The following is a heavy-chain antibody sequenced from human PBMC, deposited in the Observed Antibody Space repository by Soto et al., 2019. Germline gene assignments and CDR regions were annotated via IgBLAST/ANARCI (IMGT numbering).Heavy chain of an antibody. J-gene: IGHJ4*02. Sequence: GGSLRLSCAASAVTFSGFGMHWVRQAPGKGLEWVAVIWYDGSNKYYADSVKGRFTISRDNSKNTLYLQMNSLRAEDTAVYYCARENDDQGVISYFDYWGQGTLVTVSS. CDR2: IWYDGSNK. CDR1: AVTFSGFG. V-gene: IGHV3-33*01. CDR3: ARENDDQGVISYFDY. D-gene: IGHD3-10*02.